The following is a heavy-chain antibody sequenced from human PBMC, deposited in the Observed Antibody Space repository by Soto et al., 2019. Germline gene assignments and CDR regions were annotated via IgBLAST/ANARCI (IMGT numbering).Heavy chain of an antibody. D-gene: IGHD1-26*01. Sequence: VPLILYCAASGFTFSSYNMNWVRQAPWKGLEWVSYISSSSSTIYYADSVKVRLTISRDNDKNSLYLQMNSLRDEETAVYYCARDPRYSGSSFDYWGQGTLVTVSS. J-gene: IGHJ4*02. V-gene: IGHV3-48*02. CDR3: ARDPRYSGSSFDY. CDR1: GFTFSSYN. CDR2: ISSSSSTI.